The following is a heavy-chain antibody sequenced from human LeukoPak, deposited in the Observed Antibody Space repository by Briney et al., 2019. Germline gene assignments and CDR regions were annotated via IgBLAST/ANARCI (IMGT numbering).Heavy chain of an antibody. CDR2: IYYSGST. CDR1: GGSISSGDYY. CDR3: ARGRRDDSSGSYYYFDY. J-gene: IGHJ4*02. D-gene: IGHD3-22*01. V-gene: IGHV4-30-4*01. Sequence: SQTLSLTCAVSGGSISSGDYYWSWIRQPPGKGLEWIGYIYYSGSTYYNPSLKSRVTISVDTSKNQFSLKLSSVTAADTAVYYCARGRRDDSSGSYYYFDYWGQGTLVTVSS.